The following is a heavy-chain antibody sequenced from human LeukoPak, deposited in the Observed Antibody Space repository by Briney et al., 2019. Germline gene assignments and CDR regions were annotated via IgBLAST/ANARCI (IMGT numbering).Heavy chain of an antibody. CDR2: ISSSSSYI. D-gene: IGHD2-2*01. CDR3: ANPLGYCSSTSCPLLY. J-gene: IGHJ4*02. V-gene: IGHV3-21*01. CDR1: GVTFSSYS. Sequence: GGSLRLSCAASGVTFSSYSMNWVRQAPGKGLEWVSSISSSSSYIYYADPVKGRFTISRDNAKNSLYLQMNSLRAEDTAVYYCANPLGYCSSTSCPLLYWGQGTLVTVSS.